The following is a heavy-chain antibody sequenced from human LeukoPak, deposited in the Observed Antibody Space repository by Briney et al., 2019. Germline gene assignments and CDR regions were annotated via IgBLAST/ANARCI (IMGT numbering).Heavy chain of an antibody. J-gene: IGHJ4*02. V-gene: IGHV3-21*01. Sequence: GGSLRLSCAVSGFSLYTYSMNWVRQAPGKGLEWVSSITSTSTYIYYADSVKGRFTISRDNAKNSLYLQMNSLRIEDTAVYYCARVGSAAPVTSSGHTIDYWGQGTLVIVSS. CDR3: ARVGSAAPVTSSGHTIDY. D-gene: IGHD3-22*01. CDR1: GFSLYTYS. CDR2: ITSTSTYI.